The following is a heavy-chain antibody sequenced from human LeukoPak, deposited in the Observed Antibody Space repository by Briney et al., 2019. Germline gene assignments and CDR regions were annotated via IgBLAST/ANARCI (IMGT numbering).Heavy chain of an antibody. Sequence: GGSLRLSCAVSGLTVSSNYMNWVRRAPGKGLEWVSVIFSDGSAYYADSVKGGFTISRDNSKNTLYLQLNSLRAEDTAVYYCASGSYAYWGQGTLVTVSS. V-gene: IGHV3-66*01. D-gene: IGHD1-26*01. CDR3: ASGSYAY. CDR1: GLTVSSNY. J-gene: IGHJ4*02. CDR2: IFSDGSA.